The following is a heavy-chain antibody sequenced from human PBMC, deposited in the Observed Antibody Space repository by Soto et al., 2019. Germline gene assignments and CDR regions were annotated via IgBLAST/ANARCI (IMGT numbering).Heavy chain of an antibody. CDR2: IGPETGAT. CDR3: GRGRSGQIVVFY. D-gene: IGHD1-26*01. Sequence: ASVKVSCKASGYTFTGHYIHCVRQAPEQGPEWMGEIGPETGATRYAQKFQGRVTMTRDMSITTVYMELNNLSPDDTAVYYCGRGRSGQIVVFYWGQGTPVTVSS. CDR1: GYTFTGHY. V-gene: IGHV1-2*02. J-gene: IGHJ4*02.